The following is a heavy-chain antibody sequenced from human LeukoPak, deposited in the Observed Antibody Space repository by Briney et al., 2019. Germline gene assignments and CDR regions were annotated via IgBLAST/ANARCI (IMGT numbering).Heavy chain of an antibody. J-gene: IGHJ5*02. Sequence: ASVKVSCKASGGTFSSYAISWVRQAPGQGLEWMGWINPNSGGTNYAQKFQGRVTMTRDTSISTAYMELSRLRSDDTAVYYCAREVSSGIAAPKGWFDPWGQGTLVTVSS. CDR1: GGTFSSYA. D-gene: IGHD6-13*01. V-gene: IGHV1-2*02. CDR3: AREVSSGIAAPKGWFDP. CDR2: INPNSGGT.